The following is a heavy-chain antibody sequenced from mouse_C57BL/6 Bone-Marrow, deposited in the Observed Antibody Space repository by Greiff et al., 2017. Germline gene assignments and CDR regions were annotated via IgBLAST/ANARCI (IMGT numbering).Heavy chain of an antibody. V-gene: IGHV5-17*01. D-gene: IGHD2-4*01. Sequence: DVKLVESGGGLVKPGGSLKLSCAASGFTFSDYGMHWVRQAPEKGLEWVAYISSGSSTIYYADTVKGRFTISRDNAKNTLFLQMTSLRSEDTAMYYCASSTMITYFDYWGQGTTLTVSS. CDR2: ISSGSSTI. CDR3: ASSTMITYFDY. CDR1: GFTFSDYG. J-gene: IGHJ2*01.